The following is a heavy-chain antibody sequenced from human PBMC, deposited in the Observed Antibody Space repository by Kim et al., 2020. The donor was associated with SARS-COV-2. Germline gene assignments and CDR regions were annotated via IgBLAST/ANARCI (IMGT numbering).Heavy chain of an antibody. V-gene: IGHV1-18*01. Sequence: GNTNPAKKLQGRVTMTTDTSTRTAYMELRSLRSDDTAVYYCARYKRWLVSYWGQGTLVTVSS. CDR3: ARYKRWLVSY. D-gene: IGHD6-19*01. CDR2: GNT. J-gene: IGHJ4*02.